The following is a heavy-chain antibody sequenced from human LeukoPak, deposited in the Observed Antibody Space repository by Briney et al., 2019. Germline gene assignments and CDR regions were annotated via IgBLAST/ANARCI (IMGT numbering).Heavy chain of an antibody. CDR1: GFTFSSYA. CDR2: ISGSGGST. D-gene: IGHD3-10*01. Sequence: PGGSLRLSCAASGFTFSSYAMSWVRQAPGKGLEWGSAISGSGGSTYYADSVKGRFTIARDNSKSTLYLQKYSLRGEDTAVYNCAKNLWGVHAFDIWGQGTMVTVSS. CDR3: AKNLWGVHAFDI. V-gene: IGHV3-23*01. J-gene: IGHJ3*02.